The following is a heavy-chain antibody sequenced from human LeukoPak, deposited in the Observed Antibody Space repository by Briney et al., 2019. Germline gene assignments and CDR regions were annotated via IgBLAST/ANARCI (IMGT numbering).Heavy chain of an antibody. J-gene: IGHJ4*02. Sequence: ASVNISCKASGYTFTSYGISWVRQAPGQRFEWMGWISTYNGNTNYAQRFQGRVTMTTDTSTSTAYMEVRGLRSDDTAVYYCARDRQFGYWGQGTLVTVSS. CDR2: ISTYNGNT. V-gene: IGHV1-18*01. CDR3: ARDRQFGY. CDR1: GYTFTSYG.